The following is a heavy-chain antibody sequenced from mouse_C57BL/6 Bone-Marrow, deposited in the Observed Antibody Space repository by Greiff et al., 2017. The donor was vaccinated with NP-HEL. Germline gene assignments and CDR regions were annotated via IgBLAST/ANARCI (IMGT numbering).Heavy chain of an antibody. CDR1: GYSITSGYY. Sequence: EVKLMESGPGLVKPSQSLSLTCSVTGYSITSGYYWNWIRQFPGNKLEWMGYISYDGSNNYNPSLKNRISITRDTSKNQFFLKLNSVTTEDTATYYCARTVGGYFDYWGQGTTLTVSS. V-gene: IGHV3-6*01. J-gene: IGHJ2*01. CDR2: ISYDGSN. D-gene: IGHD1-1*01. CDR3: ARTVGGYFDY.